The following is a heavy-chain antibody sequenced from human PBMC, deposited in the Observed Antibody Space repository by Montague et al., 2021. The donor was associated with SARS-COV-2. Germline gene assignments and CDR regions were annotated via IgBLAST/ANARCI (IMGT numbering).Heavy chain of an antibody. CDR1: GASVRSGNSY. D-gene: IGHD3-22*01. CDR2: ISYSGST. V-gene: IGHV4-61*01. Sequence: SETLSLTCTVSGASVRSGNSYWNWIRQPPGKGLEWIGYISYSGSTNYSPSLKSRVTISVDTSKNQFSLKVTSVTAADTAVYYCARGGGYYNYGLDVWGPGTPVTVSS. CDR3: ARGGGYYNYGLDV. J-gene: IGHJ6*02.